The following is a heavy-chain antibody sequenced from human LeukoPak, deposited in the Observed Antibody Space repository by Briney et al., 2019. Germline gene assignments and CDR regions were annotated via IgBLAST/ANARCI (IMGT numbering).Heavy chain of an antibody. J-gene: IGHJ4*02. V-gene: IGHV3-30*02. CDR3: AKPAMSAYGIFDY. CDR1: GFTFSSYG. CDR2: IRCDGSNK. Sequence: GGSLRLSCAASGFTFSSYGMHWVRQAPGKGLEWVAFIRCDGSNKYYADSVKGRFTISRDNSKNTLYLRMNSLRAEDTAVYYCAKPAMSAYGIFDYWGQGTLVTVSS. D-gene: IGHD5-12*01.